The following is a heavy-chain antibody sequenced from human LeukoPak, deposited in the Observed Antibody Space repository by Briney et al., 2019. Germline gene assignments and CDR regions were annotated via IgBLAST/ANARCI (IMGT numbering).Heavy chain of an antibody. CDR1: GFTFSSYA. J-gene: IGHJ3*02. V-gene: IGHV3-30*04. Sequence: GGSLRLSCAASGFTFSSYAMHWVRQAPGKGLEWVAVISYDGSNKYYADSVKGRFTISRDNPKNTLYLQMNSLRAEDTAVYYCATYYIRRDAFDIWGQGTMVTVSS. D-gene: IGHD1-26*01. CDR3: ATYYIRRDAFDI. CDR2: ISYDGSNK.